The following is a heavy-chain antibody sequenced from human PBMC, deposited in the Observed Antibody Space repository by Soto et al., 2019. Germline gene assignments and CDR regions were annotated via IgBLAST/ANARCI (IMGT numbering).Heavy chain of an antibody. CDR2: ISGSGGST. Sequence: LSLTCAASGFTFSSYAMSWVRQAPGKGLEWVSAISGSGGSTYYADSVKGRFTISRDNSKNTLYLQMNSLRAEDTAVYYCAKPGPYSSGWYAYWGQGTLVTVSS. V-gene: IGHV3-23*01. CDR3: AKPGPYSSGWYAY. D-gene: IGHD6-19*01. J-gene: IGHJ4*02. CDR1: GFTFSSYA.